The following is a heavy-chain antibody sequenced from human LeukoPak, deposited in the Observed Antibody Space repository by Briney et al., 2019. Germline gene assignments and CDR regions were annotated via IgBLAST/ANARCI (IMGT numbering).Heavy chain of an antibody. Sequence: PGGSLRLSCAASGFTFSSYAMHWVRQAPGKGLEWVAVISYDGSNKYYADSVKGRFTISRDNSKNTLYLQMNSLRAEDTAVYYCARDLNHYYDSSGSPDWGQGTLVTVSS. CDR1: GFTFSSYA. V-gene: IGHV3-30*04. J-gene: IGHJ4*02. CDR3: ARDLNHYYDSSGSPD. CDR2: ISYDGSNK. D-gene: IGHD3-22*01.